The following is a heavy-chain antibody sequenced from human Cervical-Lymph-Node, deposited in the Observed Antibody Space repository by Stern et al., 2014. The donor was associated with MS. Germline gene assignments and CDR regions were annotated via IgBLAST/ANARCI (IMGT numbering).Heavy chain of an antibody. CDR2: VYYSGAT. J-gene: IGHJ4*02. CDR1: GDSISSYTHY. CDR3: AKHACTGAACPFDL. D-gene: IGHD2-8*02. Sequence: QVQLVQSGPGLVKPSETLSLTCAVSGDSISSYTHYWAWIRQPPGKGLEWIGSVYYSGATYYTPSLKSPVTISVDTSKNHFSLGLTSVTAADTAVYYCAKHACTGAACPFDLWGQGTLVTVSS. V-gene: IGHV4-39*01.